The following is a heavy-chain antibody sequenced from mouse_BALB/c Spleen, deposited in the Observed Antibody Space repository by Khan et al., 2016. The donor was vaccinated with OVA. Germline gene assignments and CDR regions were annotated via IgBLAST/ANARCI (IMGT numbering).Heavy chain of an antibody. Sequence: EVQLLESGGGLVQPGGSLKLSCAASGFDFSRYWMSWVRQAPGKGLEWIGEINPDSSTINYTPSLKDKFTISRDNAKNTLYLQMSKVRSEDTALYYCARGLRRYYYAMDYGGQGTSVTVSS. J-gene: IGHJ4*01. D-gene: IGHD2-2*01. V-gene: IGHV4-1*02. CDR2: INPDSSTI. CDR3: ARGLRRYYYAMDY. CDR1: GFDFSRYW.